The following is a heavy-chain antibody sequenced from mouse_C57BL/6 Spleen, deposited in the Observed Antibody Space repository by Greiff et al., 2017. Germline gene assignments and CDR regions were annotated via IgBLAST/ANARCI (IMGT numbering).Heavy chain of an antibody. CDR1: GYTFTDYN. Sequence: EVQLQQSGPELVKPGASVKIPCKASGYTFTDYNMDWVKQSHGKSLEWIGDINPNNGGTIYNQKFKGKATLTVDKSSSTAYMELRSLTSEDTAVYYCARVVYYGSSSWFAYWGQGTLVTVSA. CDR3: ARVVYYGSSSWFAY. V-gene: IGHV1-18*01. CDR2: INPNNGGT. D-gene: IGHD1-1*01. J-gene: IGHJ3*01.